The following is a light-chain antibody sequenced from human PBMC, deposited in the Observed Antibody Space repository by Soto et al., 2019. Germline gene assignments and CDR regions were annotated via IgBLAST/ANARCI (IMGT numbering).Light chain of an antibody. CDR3: QQRSNWPYT. J-gene: IGKJ2*01. CDR2: DAS. V-gene: IGKV3-11*01. Sequence: EIVLTQSPATLSLSPGERATLSCRASQSVSSSLAWYQQKPGQAPRVLMYDASNRAAGIPARFSGSGSGTDFTLTISNLEPEDFAVYYCQQRSNWPYTFGQGTKLDFK. CDR1: QSVSSS.